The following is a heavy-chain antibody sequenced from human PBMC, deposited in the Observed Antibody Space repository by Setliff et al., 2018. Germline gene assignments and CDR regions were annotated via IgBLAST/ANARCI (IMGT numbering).Heavy chain of an antibody. CDR2: LHTSGST. CDR1: GGSITSGSYY. D-gene: IGHD1-26*01. Sequence: SQTLSLPCAVSGGSITSGSYYWSWIRQPAGEGLEWLGRLHTSGSTTYNPALNSRVTISVDTSTNQFSLRLTSLTAADTAVYFCARDNTILGATDHWGQGTLVTVSS. J-gene: IGHJ5*02. V-gene: IGHV4-61*02. CDR3: ARDNTILGATDH.